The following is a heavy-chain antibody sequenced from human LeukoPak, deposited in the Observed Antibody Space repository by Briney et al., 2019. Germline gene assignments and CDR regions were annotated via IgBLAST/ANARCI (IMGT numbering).Heavy chain of an antibody. CDR1: GYTFTGYY. CDR3: ARDGPYSSGWYSRFDP. Sequence: ASVKVSCKASGYTFTGYYMHWVRQAPGQGLEWMGWINPKSGGTNYAQKFQGRVTMTRDTSISTAYMELSRPRSDDTAVYYCARDGPYSSGWYSRFDPWGQGTLVTVSS. CDR2: INPKSGGT. J-gene: IGHJ5*02. V-gene: IGHV1-2*02. D-gene: IGHD6-19*01.